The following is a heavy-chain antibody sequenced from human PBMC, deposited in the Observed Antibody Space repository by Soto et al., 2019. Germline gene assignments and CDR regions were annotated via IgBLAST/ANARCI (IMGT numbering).Heavy chain of an antibody. J-gene: IGHJ4*02. CDR3: ARDLSRGSAIDY. Sequence: SETLSLTCTVSGGSISSGDYYWSWIRQPPGKGLEWIGYIYYSGSTHYNPSLKSRVTISVDTSKNQFSLKLSSVTAADTAVYYCARDLSRGSAIDYWGQGTLVTVSS. CDR1: GGSISSGDYY. D-gene: IGHD2-2*01. CDR2: IYYSGST. V-gene: IGHV4-30-4*01.